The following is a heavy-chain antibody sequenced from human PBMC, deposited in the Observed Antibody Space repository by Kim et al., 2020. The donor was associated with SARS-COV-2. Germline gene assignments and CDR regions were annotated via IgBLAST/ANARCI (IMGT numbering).Heavy chain of an antibody. Sequence: SETLSLTCTVSGGSISSYYWSWIRQPPGKGLEWIGYIYYSGSTNYNPSLKSRVTISVDTSKNQFSLKLSSVTAADTAVYYCARLKDTAMVRYGMDVWGQGTTVTVSS. CDR2: IYYSGST. CDR1: GGSISSYY. V-gene: IGHV4-59*01. CDR3: ARLKDTAMVRYGMDV. J-gene: IGHJ6*02. D-gene: IGHD5-18*01.